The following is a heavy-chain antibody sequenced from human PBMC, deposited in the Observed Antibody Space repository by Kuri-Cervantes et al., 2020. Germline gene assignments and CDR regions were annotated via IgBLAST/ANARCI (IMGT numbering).Heavy chain of an antibody. D-gene: IGHD3-3*01. V-gene: IGHV3-30-3*01. CDR3: ARGPLRGVFDY. Sequence: GGSLRLSCAASGFKFSDYAMHWVRQAPGKGLEWVGFISYDGSNKYYADSVQGRFTISRDNSNNTLYLQMNSLRAEDTALYYCARGPLRGVFDYWGQGTLVTVSS. CDR2: ISYDGSNK. J-gene: IGHJ4*02. CDR1: GFKFSDYA.